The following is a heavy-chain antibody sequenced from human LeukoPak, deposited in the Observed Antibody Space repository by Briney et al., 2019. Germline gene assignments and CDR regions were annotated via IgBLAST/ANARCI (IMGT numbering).Heavy chain of an antibody. J-gene: IGHJ4*02. D-gene: IGHD3-10*01. Sequence: GGSLRLSCAASGFTVSSNYMSWVRQAPGKGLEWVSVIYSGGSTYYADSVKGRFTISRDNSKNTLYLQMNSLRAEDTAVYYCAREALLWFGEYFDYWGQGTLVTVSS. CDR1: GFTVSSNY. CDR3: AREALLWFGEYFDY. CDR2: IYSGGST. V-gene: IGHV3-53*01.